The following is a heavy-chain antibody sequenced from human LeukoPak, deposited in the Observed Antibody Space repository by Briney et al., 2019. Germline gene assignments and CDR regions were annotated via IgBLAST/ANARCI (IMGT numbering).Heavy chain of an antibody. V-gene: IGHV3-64*04. CDR2: INPSGSYV. CDR1: GFTFSSSP. J-gene: IGHJ4*02. D-gene: IGHD3-10*01. Sequence: GGSLRLSCSASGFTFSSSPMHWVRQAPGKGLEYVSSINPSGSYVSYADFAKGRFTISRDNWRNTLHLQMNSLTPDDTAIYYCAREMGSGTHYCLEFWGQGALVTVSA. CDR3: AREMGSGTHYCLEF.